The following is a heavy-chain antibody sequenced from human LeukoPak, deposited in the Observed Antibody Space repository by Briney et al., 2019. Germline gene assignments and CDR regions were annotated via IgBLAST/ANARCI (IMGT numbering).Heavy chain of an antibody. V-gene: IGHV3-21*01. CDR3: ARVVHDYGDYDSRNYWYFDL. D-gene: IGHD4-17*01. CDR1: GFTFSSYS. Sequence: GGSLRLSCAASGFTFSSYSMNWVRQAPGKGLEWVSSISSSSYYIYYADSVKGRFTISRDNAKNSLYLQMNSLRAEDTAVYYCARVVHDYGDYDSRNYWYFDLWGRGTLVTVSS. CDR2: ISSSSYYI. J-gene: IGHJ2*01.